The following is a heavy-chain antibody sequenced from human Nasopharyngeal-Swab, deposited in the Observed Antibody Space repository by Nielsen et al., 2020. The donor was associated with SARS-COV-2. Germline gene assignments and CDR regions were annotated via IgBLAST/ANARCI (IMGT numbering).Heavy chain of an antibody. CDR1: GFTFSSYG. CDR3: AKDRGGSSWTLTYYYGMDV. Sequence: GGSLRLSCAASGFTFSSYGMHWVRQAPGKGLEWVAVISYDGNNKYHADSVKGRFTISRDNSKNTPYLQMNSLRAEDTAVYYCAKDRGGSSWTLTYYYGMDVWGQGTTVTVSS. CDR2: ISYDGNNK. J-gene: IGHJ6*02. V-gene: IGHV3-30*18. D-gene: IGHD6-13*01.